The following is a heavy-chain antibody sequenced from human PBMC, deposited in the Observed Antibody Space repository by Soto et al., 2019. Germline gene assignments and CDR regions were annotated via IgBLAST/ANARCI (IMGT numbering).Heavy chain of an antibody. CDR1: GYTFTSYG. CDR3: ASLLGAPTWFEP. Sequence: QVQLVQSGAEVKKPGASVKVYCKASGYTFTSYGISWVRQAPGQGLESMGWISAYNGKPNYAQKLQGRVTMTTDTSTSTVYGELRSLRSDDTVVYYCASLLGAPTWFEPWGQGVLLTVAS. J-gene: IGHJ5*02. D-gene: IGHD3-10*01. V-gene: IGHV1-18*01. CDR2: ISAYNGKP.